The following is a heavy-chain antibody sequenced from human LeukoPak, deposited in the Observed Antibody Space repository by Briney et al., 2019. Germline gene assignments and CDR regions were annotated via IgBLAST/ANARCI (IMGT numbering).Heavy chain of an antibody. CDR3: ARDGGGWEHLGAYLDY. D-gene: IGHD1-26*01. J-gene: IGHJ4*02. CDR2: IWYDGSHK. Sequence: GGSLRLSCAASGFTFSSYGMHWVRQAPGKGLEWVAVIWYDGSHKYYADSVKGRFTISRDNSKNTLYLQMNSLRAEGTAVYYCARDGGGWEHLGAYLDYWGQEPPVTVSS. V-gene: IGHV3-33*01. CDR1: GFTFSSYG.